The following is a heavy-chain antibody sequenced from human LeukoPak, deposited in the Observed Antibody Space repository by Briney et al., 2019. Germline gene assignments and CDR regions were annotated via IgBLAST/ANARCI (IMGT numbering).Heavy chain of an antibody. CDR3: ARDLADGYYYDSSGYYP. V-gene: IGHV1-46*01. D-gene: IGHD3-22*01. Sequence: ASVKVSCKASGYTFTSYYMHWVRQAPGQGLEWMGIINPSGGSTSYAQKFQGRVTITRDTSASTAYMELSSLRSEDTAVYYCARDLADGYYYDSSGYYPWGQGTLVTVSS. CDR1: GYTFTSYY. J-gene: IGHJ5*02. CDR2: INPSGGST.